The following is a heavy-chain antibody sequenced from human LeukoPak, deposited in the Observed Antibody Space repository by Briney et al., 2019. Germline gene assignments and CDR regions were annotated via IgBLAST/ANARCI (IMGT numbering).Heavy chain of an antibody. CDR1: GYTLTELS. D-gene: IGHD6-19*01. CDR3: ARGTAVAATPVFYYYYYMDV. V-gene: IGHV1-24*01. Sequence: GASVKVSCKVSGYTLTELSMHWVRQAPGKGLEWMGGFDPEDGETIYAQKFQGRVTMTVDTSTDTAYMELSSLRSEDTAVYYCARGTAVAATPVFYYYYYMDVWGKGTTVTISS. J-gene: IGHJ6*03. CDR2: FDPEDGET.